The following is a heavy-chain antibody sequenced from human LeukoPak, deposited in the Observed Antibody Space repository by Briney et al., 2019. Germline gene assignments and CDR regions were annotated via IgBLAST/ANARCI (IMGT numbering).Heavy chain of an antibody. CDR1: GGSISSYY. CDR3: ARDRRCSSTSCPEDYYYYYMDV. CDR2: IYTSGST. J-gene: IGHJ6*03. V-gene: IGHV4-4*07. Sequence: SETLSLTCTVSGGSISSYYWSWIRQPAGKGLEWIGRIYTSGSTNYNPSLKSRVTMSVDTSKNQFSLKLSSVTAADTAVYYCARDRRCSSTSCPEDYYYYYMDVWGKRTTVTVSS. D-gene: IGHD2-2*01.